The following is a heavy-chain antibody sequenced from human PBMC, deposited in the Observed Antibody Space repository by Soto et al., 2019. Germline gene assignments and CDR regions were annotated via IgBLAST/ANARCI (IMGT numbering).Heavy chain of an antibody. V-gene: IGHV3-30*01. CDR1: GFTFRSYA. Sequence: GGSLILSCAASGFTFRSYAMDWVRQAPGKGLEWVAVISYDGTNKYYADSVKGRFTISRDNSKNTLSLQMNSLRAEDTAVYYCARGDSNSWSDYWGQGT. J-gene: IGHJ4*02. CDR3: ARGDSNSWSDY. D-gene: IGHD6-13*01. CDR2: ISYDGTNK.